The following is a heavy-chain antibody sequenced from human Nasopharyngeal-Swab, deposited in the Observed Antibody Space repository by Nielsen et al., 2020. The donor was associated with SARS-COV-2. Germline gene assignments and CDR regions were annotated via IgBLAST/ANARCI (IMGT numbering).Heavy chain of an antibody. J-gene: IGHJ3*02. CDR3: ARDNFWAFDI. D-gene: IGHD3-3*01. Sequence: GESLKISCAACGFSFSRYPMNWVRQAPGKGPEWISSIRVSSSGTYYADSVQGRFSISRDDAKNVLYLQMNILSAEDTAVYYCARDNFWAFDIWGQGTMVTVSS. V-gene: IGHV3-48*01. CDR1: GFSFSRYP. CDR2: IRVSSSGT.